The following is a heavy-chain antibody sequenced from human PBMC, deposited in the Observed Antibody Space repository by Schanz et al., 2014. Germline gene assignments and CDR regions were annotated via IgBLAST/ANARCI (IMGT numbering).Heavy chain of an antibody. CDR1: GFTFSTYA. CDR2: ITTGGNT. CDR3: AKSKSQLPLFDY. D-gene: IGHD2-21*01. J-gene: IGHJ4*02. Sequence: VQLLQSGGALVQPGGSLRLSCSASGFTFSTYAMSWARQTPGKGLEWVSSITTGGNTYYRDSVKGRFIVSRDNSKNTLYLEMNRLRADDTAVYYCAKSKSQLPLFDYWGQGTLVTVSS. V-gene: IGHV3-23*01.